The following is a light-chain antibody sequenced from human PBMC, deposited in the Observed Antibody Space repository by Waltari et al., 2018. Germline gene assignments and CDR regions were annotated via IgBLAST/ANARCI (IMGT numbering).Light chain of an antibody. V-gene: IGKV1-39*01. Sequence: DIQMTQSPSSLSASVGDRVTITCRASQSIATRLNWYQQKPGKAPKGLVYDASTLQSGVPSRFSGSASGTHFTLTISRLQPEDSATYFCHQTFSLPNSFGQGTKVDI. CDR2: DAS. CDR1: QSIATR. J-gene: IGKJ2*03. CDR3: HQTFSLPNS.